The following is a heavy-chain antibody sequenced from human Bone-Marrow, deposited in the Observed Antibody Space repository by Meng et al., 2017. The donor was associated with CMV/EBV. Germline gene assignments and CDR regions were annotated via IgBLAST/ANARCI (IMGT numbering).Heavy chain of an antibody. J-gene: IGHJ4*02. CDR2: ISSSSSYI. V-gene: IGHV3-21*01. D-gene: IGHD4-11*01. Sequence: ETLSLTCAASGFTFSSYSMNWVRQAPGKGLEWVSSISSSSSYIYYADSVKGRFTISRDNAKNSLYLQMNSLRAEDTAVYYCARVFSTTVAAFDSWGQGAVVTVSS. CDR1: GFTFSSYS. CDR3: ARVFSTTVAAFDS.